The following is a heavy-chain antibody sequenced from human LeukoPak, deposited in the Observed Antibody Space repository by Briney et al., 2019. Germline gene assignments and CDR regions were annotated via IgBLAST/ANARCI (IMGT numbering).Heavy chain of an antibody. D-gene: IGHD2-15*01. J-gene: IGHJ5*02. Sequence: PSETLSLTCTVSGASISSGTYFWAWIRQPPGTGLEWIGSIHYSGSTFYKPSLNSRVTISIDTSKNQFSLKLTSVTAADTAVYYCARHRCSGGSCYPMNWFDPWGQGTLVTVSS. CDR2: IHYSGST. V-gene: IGHV4-39*01. CDR3: ARHRCSGGSCYPMNWFDP. CDR1: GASISSGTYF.